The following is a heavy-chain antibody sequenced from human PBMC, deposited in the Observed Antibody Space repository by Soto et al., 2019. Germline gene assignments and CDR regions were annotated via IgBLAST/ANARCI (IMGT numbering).Heavy chain of an antibody. CDR3: VRDATKNLRDWFDP. D-gene: IGHD1-1*01. Sequence: SETLSLTCTVSGASISGFYWSWIRKSAGKGLEWIGRIYATGTTDYNPSLKSRVMMSVDTSKKQFSLKLRSVTAVDTAVYYCVRDATKNLRDWFDPWGQGISVTVSS. J-gene: IGHJ5*02. CDR2: IYATGTT. CDR1: GASISGFY. V-gene: IGHV4-4*07.